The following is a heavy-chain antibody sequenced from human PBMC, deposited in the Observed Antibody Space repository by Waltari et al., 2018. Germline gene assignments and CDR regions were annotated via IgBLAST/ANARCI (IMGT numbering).Heavy chain of an antibody. Sequence: QVHLQESAPGLAGPSETLTLPCVVTSCSIRRRDFWGWIRQPPGKGLEWVGSISHSANAYYNPSLKSRVTMSVDTSKNQFALKVTSVTAADTAIYYCVRDLGGSGNSWFDAWGQGTLVTVSS. CDR1: SCSIRRRDF. J-gene: IGHJ5*02. CDR3: VRDLGGSGNSWFDA. V-gene: IGHV4-38-2*02. D-gene: IGHD3-10*01. CDR2: ISHSANA.